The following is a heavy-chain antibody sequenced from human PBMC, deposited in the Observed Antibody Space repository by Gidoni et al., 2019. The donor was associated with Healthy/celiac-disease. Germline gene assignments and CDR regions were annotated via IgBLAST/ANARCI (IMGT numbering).Heavy chain of an antibody. CDR3: ARESPRGGMDV. J-gene: IGHJ6*02. V-gene: IGHV4-59*01. CDR2: IYYSGST. Sequence: VHLQESGPGLVKPSKPLSLPSTSSDGSISSYSWSWIRQPPGKGLEWIGYIYYSGSTNYNPSLKSRVTISVDTSKNQFALKLSAVTAADTAVYYCARESPRGGMDVWGQGTTVTVSS. CDR1: DGSISSYS.